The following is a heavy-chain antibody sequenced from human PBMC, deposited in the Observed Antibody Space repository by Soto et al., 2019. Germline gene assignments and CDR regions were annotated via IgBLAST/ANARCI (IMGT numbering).Heavy chain of an antibody. CDR3: ARDGAVAGYFDY. D-gene: IGHD6-19*01. CDR1: GGSISSYY. CDR2: IYYSGST. V-gene: IGHV4-59*01. J-gene: IGHJ4*02. Sequence: SETLSLTCTVSGGSISSYYWSWIRQPQEKGLEWIGYIYYSGSTNYNPSLKSRVTISVDTSKNQFSLKLSSVTAADTAVYYCARDGAVAGYFDYWGQGTLVTVSS.